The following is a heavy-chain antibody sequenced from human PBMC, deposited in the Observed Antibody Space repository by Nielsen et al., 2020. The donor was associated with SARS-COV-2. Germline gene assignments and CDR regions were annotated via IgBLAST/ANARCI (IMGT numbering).Heavy chain of an antibody. Sequence: GESLKISCAASGFTFSSYGMHWVRQAPGKGLEWVAVIWYDGSNKYYADSVKGRFTISRDNSKNTLYLQMNSLRAEDTAVYYCAREHRDDYGDYDYGMDVWGQGTTVTVSS. CDR1: GFTFSSYG. V-gene: IGHV3-33*01. CDR2: IWYDGSNK. CDR3: AREHRDDYGDYDYGMDV. D-gene: IGHD4-17*01. J-gene: IGHJ6*02.